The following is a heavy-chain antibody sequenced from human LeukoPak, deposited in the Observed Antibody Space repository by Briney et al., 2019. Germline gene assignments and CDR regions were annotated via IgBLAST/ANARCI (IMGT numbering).Heavy chain of an antibody. CDR1: GYTFTSYD. J-gene: IGHJ5*02. CDR3: ASYRIGAVGNWFDP. D-gene: IGHD3-16*01. CDR2: MNPNSGNT. V-gene: IGHV1-8*01. Sequence: GASVKVSCKASGYTFTSYDINWVRQATGQGLEWMGWMNPNSGNTGYAQKFQGRVTMTRNTSISTADMELSSLRSEDTAVYYCASYRIGAVGNWFDPWGQGTLVTVSS.